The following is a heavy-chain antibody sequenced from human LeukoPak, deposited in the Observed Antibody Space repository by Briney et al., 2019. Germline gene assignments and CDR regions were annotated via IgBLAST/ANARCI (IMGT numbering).Heavy chain of an antibody. CDR3: ARDYDFWSAQPFDY. CDR2: ISSSSSYI. CDR1: GFTFSSYS. V-gene: IGHV3-21*01. Sequence: PGGSLRPSCAASGFTFSSYSMNRVRQAPGKGLEWVSSISSSSSYIYYADSVKGRFTISRDNAKNSLYLQMNSLRAEDTAVYYCARDYDFWSAQPFDYWGQGTLVTVSS. J-gene: IGHJ4*02. D-gene: IGHD3-3*01.